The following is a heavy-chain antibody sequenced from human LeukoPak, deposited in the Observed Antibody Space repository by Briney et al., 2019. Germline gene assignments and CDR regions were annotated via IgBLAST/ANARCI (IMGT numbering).Heavy chain of an antibody. CDR1: CGSFSGYY. J-gene: IGHJ5*02. CDR3: GRAPLGGGPNWFEP. D-gene: IGHD3-10*01. CDR2: VNHSEST. Sequence: SETLSLKCAVYCGSFSGYYWMWLRQPPGKGLVWIGEVNHSESTNYNQSLKRRAIISVNTTEKQFFLMRSVVTDAAAGVYYCGRAPLGGGPNWFEPWRQGTLLTVSS. V-gene: IGHV4-34*01.